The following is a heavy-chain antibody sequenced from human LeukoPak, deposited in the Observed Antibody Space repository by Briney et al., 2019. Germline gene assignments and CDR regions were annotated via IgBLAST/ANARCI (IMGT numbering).Heavy chain of an antibody. V-gene: IGHV4-34*01. CDR3: ARTNPPAPGHWFDP. CDR1: GRSFSGYY. CDR2: INHSGST. Sequence: PSETLSLTCAVYGRSFSGYYWSWIRQPPGKGPEWIGEINHSGSTNYNPSLKSRVTISVDTSKNQFSLKLSSVTAADTAVYYYARTNPPAPGHWFDPWGQGTLVTVSS. J-gene: IGHJ5*02.